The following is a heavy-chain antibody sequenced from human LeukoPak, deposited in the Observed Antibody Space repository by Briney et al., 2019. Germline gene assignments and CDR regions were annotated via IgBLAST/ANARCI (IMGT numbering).Heavy chain of an antibody. Sequence: PGGSLRLSCAASGFTFGSYEMNWVRQAPGKGLEWVSYISSSGSTIYYADSVKGRFTISRDNAKNSLYLQMNSLRAEDTAVYYCARDSAAAMVSRLYYYYGMDVWGKGTTVTVSS. CDR1: GFTFGSYE. CDR3: ARDSAAAMVSRLYYYYGMDV. J-gene: IGHJ6*04. CDR2: ISSSGSTI. V-gene: IGHV3-48*03. D-gene: IGHD2-2*01.